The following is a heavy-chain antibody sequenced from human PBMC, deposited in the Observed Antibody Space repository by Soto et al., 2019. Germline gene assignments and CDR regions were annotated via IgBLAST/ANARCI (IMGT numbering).Heavy chain of an antibody. J-gene: IGHJ4*02. D-gene: IGHD1-26*01. CDR2: INHSGNT. Sequence: QVQLQQWGAGLLKPSETLSLTCAVYGKSLSGYYWSWLRQPPGKALAWSGEINHSGNTNYNPSLKSRVTISVDTSKDQLVLNLSSVTAADTAMYYCARHHVRGRSIAGAGEFWGQGTLVTVSS. V-gene: IGHV4-34*01. CDR1: GKSLSGYY. CDR3: ARHHVRGRSIAGAGEF.